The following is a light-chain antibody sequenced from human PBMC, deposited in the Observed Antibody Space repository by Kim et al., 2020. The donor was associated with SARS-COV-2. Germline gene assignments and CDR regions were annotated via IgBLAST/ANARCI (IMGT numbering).Light chain of an antibody. Sequence: VPPGERATLSCRASQSTNNRLAWYQQSPGQAPRLVIYDASTRATGVPARVSGSGSGTEFTLTINSLQSEDFAVYYCQHYNNWPITFGQGTRLEIK. J-gene: IGKJ5*01. V-gene: IGKV3-15*01. CDR1: QSTNNR. CDR2: DAS. CDR3: QHYNNWPIT.